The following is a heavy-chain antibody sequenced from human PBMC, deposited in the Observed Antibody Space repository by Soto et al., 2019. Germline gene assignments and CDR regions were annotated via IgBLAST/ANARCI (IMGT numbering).Heavy chain of an antibody. J-gene: IGHJ4*02. V-gene: IGHV2-5*02. CDR3: AHRVLRTVFGLVTTTAIYFDF. CDR1: GFSLTTSGVG. Sequence: QITLNESGPTVVRPTETLTLTCRFSGFSLTTSGVGVGWIRQSPGKAPEWLALIYWDDDKRYSASLKSRLTITQETSKNPVVLTVSDLDPTDTATYYCAHRVLRTVFGLVTTTAIYFDFWGQGTPVAVSS. D-gene: IGHD3-3*01. CDR2: IYWDDDK.